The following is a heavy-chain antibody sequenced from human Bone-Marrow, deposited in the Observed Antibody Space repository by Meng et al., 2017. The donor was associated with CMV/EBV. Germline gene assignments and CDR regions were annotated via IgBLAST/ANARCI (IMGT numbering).Heavy chain of an antibody. V-gene: IGHV4-39*07. Sequence: CSFSGGSTRSGSYYWGWIRQPPGKGLEWIGSMYYSGSTYYNPSLKGRVTISLDMSKNQLSLKLSSVTAADTAVYYCARQGPQYHFDYWGPGSLVTVSS. CDR1: GGSTRSGSYY. CDR2: MYYSGST. J-gene: IGHJ4*02. CDR3: ARQGPQYHFDY. D-gene: IGHD4-11*01.